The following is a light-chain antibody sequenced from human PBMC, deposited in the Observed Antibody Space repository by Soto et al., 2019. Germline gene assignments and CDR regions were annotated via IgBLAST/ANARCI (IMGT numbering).Light chain of an antibody. J-gene: IGKJ4*01. CDR1: QSVNNAY. CDR3: QQYGTSVLT. Sequence: EIVLTQSPGTLSLSPGERATLSCRASQSVNNAYLAWYQQKPGQAPRLLIYDASKRATGIPDRFSGSGSGTYFTLTISSLEPEDFAVYYCQQYGTSVLTFGGGTKVEIK. V-gene: IGKV3-20*01. CDR2: DAS.